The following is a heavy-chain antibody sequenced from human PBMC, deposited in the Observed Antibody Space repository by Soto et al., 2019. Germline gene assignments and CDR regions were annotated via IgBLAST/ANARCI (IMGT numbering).Heavy chain of an antibody. Sequence: PGGSLRLSCAASGFAFSSYAMHWARQAPGKGLEWVAVIWYDGSNKYYADSGKGRFSISRDNSQNTVYLQMNSPRAEDTAVYYCSRGDNGRGYGIDVWGQGSTVTACS. V-gene: IGHV3-33*01. CDR2: IWYDGSNK. CDR1: GFAFSSYA. CDR3: SRGDNGRGYGIDV. J-gene: IGHJ6*02. D-gene: IGHD1-20*01.